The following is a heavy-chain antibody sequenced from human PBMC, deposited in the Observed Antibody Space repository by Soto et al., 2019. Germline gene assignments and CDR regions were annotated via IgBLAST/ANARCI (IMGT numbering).Heavy chain of an antibody. CDR3: ARGGSNDWQVAFDI. CDR1: GGSFSTYY. D-gene: IGHD3-9*01. V-gene: IGHV4-34*01. Sequence: PSETLSLTCVVSGGSFSTYYYNWIRQSPGKGLEWIGEINHSGSNNYSPSLKSRVTMSLATSKNQFSLKLTSVTAADTAVYYCARGGSNDWQVAFDIWGQGTMVTVSS. CDR2: INHSGSN. J-gene: IGHJ3*02.